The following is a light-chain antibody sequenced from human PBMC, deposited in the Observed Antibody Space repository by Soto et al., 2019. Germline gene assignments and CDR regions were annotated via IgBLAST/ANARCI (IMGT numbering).Light chain of an antibody. CDR3: QPYNTYYT. V-gene: IGKV1-5*01. Sequence: DIPMTQSPSTLSASVGDRVTITCRASQSISSWLAWYQQKPGKAPKLLIYDASSLESGVPSRFSGSGSGTQFTLTISCLQPHDFPTYNCQPYNTYYTFCQATQREIK. CDR1: QSISSW. CDR2: DAS. J-gene: IGKJ2*01.